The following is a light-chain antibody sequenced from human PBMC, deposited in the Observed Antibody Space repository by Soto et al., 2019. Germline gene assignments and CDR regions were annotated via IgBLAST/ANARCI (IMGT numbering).Light chain of an antibody. CDR2: GAS. CDR1: QSVRSNY. V-gene: IGKV3-20*01. CDR3: QQYGGSPYT. Sequence: EIALTQSPGTLSLSPGERATLSCRASQSVRSNYLAWYQRKPGQAPRLLIYGASTRATGIPDRFSGTGSGTDFTLTISRLEPEDFAVYYCQQYGGSPYTFGQGTKLEIK. J-gene: IGKJ2*01.